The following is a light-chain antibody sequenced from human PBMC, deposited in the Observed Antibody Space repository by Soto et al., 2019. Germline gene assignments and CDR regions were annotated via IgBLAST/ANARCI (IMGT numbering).Light chain of an antibody. CDR2: KAS. CDR1: QSISSW. V-gene: IGKV1-5*03. J-gene: IGKJ1*01. Sequence: DIQMTQSPSTLSASVGDRVTITCRASQSISSWLAWYQQKPGKAPKLLIYKASSLESGVASRFSGCGSGTEFTLTISSLQPDDFATYYCQHYNSYSPRTFGQGTKVEIK. CDR3: QHYNSYSPRT.